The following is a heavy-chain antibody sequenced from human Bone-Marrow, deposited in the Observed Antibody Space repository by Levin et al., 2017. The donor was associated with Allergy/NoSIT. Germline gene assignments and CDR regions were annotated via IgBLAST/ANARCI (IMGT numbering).Heavy chain of an antibody. Sequence: GGSLRLSCAASGLSFSNYDMNWVRQAPGKGLEWVSSISGGSSRIYYAASVKGRFTISRDNAKNSLYLQMTSLRVEDTSVYYCASWAMFYYDGSEFDYFYYGIDVWGQGTTVTVSS. D-gene: IGHD3-16*01. V-gene: IGHV3-21*06. CDR3: ASWAMFYYDGSEFDYFYYGIDV. CDR1: GLSFSNYD. CDR2: ISGGSSRI. J-gene: IGHJ6*02.